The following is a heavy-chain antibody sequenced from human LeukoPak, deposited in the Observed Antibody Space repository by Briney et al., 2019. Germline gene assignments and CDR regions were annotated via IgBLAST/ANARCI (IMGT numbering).Heavy chain of an antibody. D-gene: IGHD2-15*01. V-gene: IGHV1-69*04. CDR1: GGTFSSYA. J-gene: IGHJ6*02. CDR3: ARGGVVVAARANYYYYYGMDV. CDR2: IIPILGIA. Sequence: ASVKVSCKASGGTFSSYAISWVRQAPGQGLEWMGRIIPILGIANYAQKFQGRVTITADKSTSTAYMELSSLRSEDTAVYCCARGGVVVAARANYYYYYGMDVWGQGTTVTVSS.